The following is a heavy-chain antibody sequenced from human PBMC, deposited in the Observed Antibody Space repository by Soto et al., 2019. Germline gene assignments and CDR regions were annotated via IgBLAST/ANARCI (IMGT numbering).Heavy chain of an antibody. V-gene: IGHV6-1*01. D-gene: IGHD6-13*01. Sequence: SETLSITCAISGDSVSSNSAAWNWIRQSPSRGLEWLGRTYYRSKWYNDYAVTVKSRITINPDTYKNQFSLQLNSVTPEDTAVYYCARATRGAKDSSSWYWFDPWGQGTLVTVSS. CDR2: TYYRSKWYN. CDR1: GDSVSSNSAA. CDR3: ARATRGAKDSSSWYWFDP. J-gene: IGHJ5*02.